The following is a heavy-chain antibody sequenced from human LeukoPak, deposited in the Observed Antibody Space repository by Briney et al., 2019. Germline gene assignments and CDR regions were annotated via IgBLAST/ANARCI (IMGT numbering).Heavy chain of an antibody. Sequence: PGGSLRLSCAASGVTFSSHGMSWVRQAPGKGLEWVSSITDSGSGTCYADSVKGRFTISRDNSKNTLYLQMNSLRAEDTAVYYCAKSQGSGYYRGHIDYWGQGTLVTVSA. CDR1: GVTFSSHG. D-gene: IGHD3-22*01. V-gene: IGHV3-23*01. CDR2: ITDSGSGT. J-gene: IGHJ4*02. CDR3: AKSQGSGYYRGHIDY.